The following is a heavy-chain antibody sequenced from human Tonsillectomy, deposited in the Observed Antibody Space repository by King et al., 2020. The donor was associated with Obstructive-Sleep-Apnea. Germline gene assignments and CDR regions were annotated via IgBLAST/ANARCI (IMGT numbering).Heavy chain of an antibody. V-gene: IGHV3-43*01. D-gene: IGHD4-23*01. CDR2: ILLDGSGT. CDR3: VRAYGAYSLIYAFDI. Sequence: VQLVESGGVVVQPGGSLRLSCAASGFTFDEYSMHWVCQAPGRGLECGSLILLDGSGTYLSDSVKDRFIISRDNSKNSLYLKINSLRSEDTAVYYCVRAYGAYSLIYAFDIWGQGTLVTVSS. CDR1: GFTFDEYS. J-gene: IGHJ3*02.